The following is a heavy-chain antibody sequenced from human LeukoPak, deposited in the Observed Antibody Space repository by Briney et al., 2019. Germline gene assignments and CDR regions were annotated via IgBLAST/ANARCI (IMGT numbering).Heavy chain of an antibody. CDR1: GYTFTGYY. Sequence: GASVKVSCKASGYTFTGYYMHWVRQATGQGLEWMGWMNPNSGNTGYAQKFQGRVTMTRNTSISTAYMELSSLRSEDTAVYYCAREGSSGVGATVDWGQGTLVTVSS. CDR3: AREGSSGVGATVD. CDR2: MNPNSGNT. D-gene: IGHD1-26*01. V-gene: IGHV1-8*02. J-gene: IGHJ4*02.